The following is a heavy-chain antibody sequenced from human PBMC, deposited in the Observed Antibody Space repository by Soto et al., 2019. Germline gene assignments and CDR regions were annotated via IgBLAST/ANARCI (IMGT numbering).Heavy chain of an antibody. CDR2: ISYDGFNK. D-gene: IGHD2-15*01. CDR1: GFTFSDYI. CDR3: AKVVTDY. J-gene: IGHJ4*02. V-gene: IGHV3-30-3*01. Sequence: QVHLVDSGGGVVQPGGSLRLSCAASGFTFSDYIMHWVRQAPGKGLEWVAVISYDGFNKYYADAVKGRFTISRDNSNNSLYLQMNSLRPEDTAVYYCAKVVTDYWGQGTLVTVSS.